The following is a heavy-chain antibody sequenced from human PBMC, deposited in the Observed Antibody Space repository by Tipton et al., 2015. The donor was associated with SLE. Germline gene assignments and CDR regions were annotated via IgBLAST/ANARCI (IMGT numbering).Heavy chain of an antibody. CDR2: IYYSGSP. Sequence: TLSLTCTVSGGSISSSSYYWGWIRQPPGTGLEWIGSIYYSGSPYYNPSLKSRVTISVDTSKNQFSLKLSSVTAADTAVYYCARPLDPYYDFWSGYYPDAFDIWGQGTMVTVSS. CDR3: ARPLDPYYDFWSGYYPDAFDI. V-gene: IGHV4-39*01. J-gene: IGHJ3*02. D-gene: IGHD3-3*01. CDR1: GGSISSSSYY.